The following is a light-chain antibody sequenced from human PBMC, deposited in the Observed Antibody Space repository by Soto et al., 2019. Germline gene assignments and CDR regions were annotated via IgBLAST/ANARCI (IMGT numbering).Light chain of an antibody. CDR1: QSISSY. CDR3: QQSYSTLWT. CDR2: AAS. J-gene: IGKJ1*01. V-gene: IGKV1-39*01. Sequence: DIQMTQSPSSLSASVGDRVTITCRASQSISSYLNWYQQKPGQAPKLLIYAASSLQSGVPSRVSGSGSGTDFTLTIRRLQHEDFATYYCQQSYSTLWTFGQGTKVEIK.